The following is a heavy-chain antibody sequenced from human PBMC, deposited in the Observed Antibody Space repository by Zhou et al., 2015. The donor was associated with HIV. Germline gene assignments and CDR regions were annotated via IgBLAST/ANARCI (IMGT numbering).Heavy chain of an antibody. J-gene: IGHJ4*02. CDR1: GGTFSSYT. V-gene: IGHV1-69*02. CDR3: ARGGMCSGGSCYPMYYFDY. Sequence: QVQLVQSGAEVKKPGSSVKVSCKASGGTFSSYTISWVRQAPGQGLEWMGRIIPILGIANYAQKFQGRVTITADKSTSTAYMELSSLRSEDTAVYYCARGGMCSGGSCYPMYYFDYWGQGTLVTVSS. CDR2: IIPILGIA. D-gene: IGHD2-15*01.